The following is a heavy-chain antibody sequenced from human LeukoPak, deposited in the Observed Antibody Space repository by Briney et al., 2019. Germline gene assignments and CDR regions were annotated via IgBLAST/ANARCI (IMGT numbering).Heavy chain of an antibody. CDR1: GYTFTGYY. CDR2: INPNSGGT. J-gene: IGHJ4*02. Sequence: ASVKVSCKASGYTFTGYYMHWVRQAPGQGLEWMGWINPNSGGTNYAQKFQGRVAMTRDTSISTAYMELSRLRSDDTAVYYCASSPSWIQLWSIGYWGQGTLVTVSS. V-gene: IGHV1-2*02. CDR3: ASSPSWIQLWSIGY. D-gene: IGHD5-18*01.